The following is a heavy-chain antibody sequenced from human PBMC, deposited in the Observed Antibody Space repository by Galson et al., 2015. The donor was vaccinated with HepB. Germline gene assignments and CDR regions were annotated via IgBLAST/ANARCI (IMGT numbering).Heavy chain of an antibody. CDR2: IKSKTDGETI. CDR1: GFPFNNAW. Sequence: SLRLSCAASGFPFNNAWMTWVRQAPGMGLEWVGRIKSKTDGETIDYAAPVKGRFTIPRDDSKNRLYLQMNSLKPEDTAVYYCTADVYYSTYWSWLDPWGQGTLVTVSS. D-gene: IGHD2-8*02. J-gene: IGHJ5*02. CDR3: TADVYYSTYWSWLDP. V-gene: IGHV3-15*01.